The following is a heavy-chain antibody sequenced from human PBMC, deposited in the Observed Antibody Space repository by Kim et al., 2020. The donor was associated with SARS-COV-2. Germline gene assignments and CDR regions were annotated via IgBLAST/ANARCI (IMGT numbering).Heavy chain of an antibody. D-gene: IGHD3-22*01. CDR3: ARARYYYDSSGYYYFDY. V-gene: IGHV1-3*01. J-gene: IGHJ4*02. Sequence: FQGRVTITRDTSARTAYMEPSSLRSEDTAVYYCARARYYYDSSGYYYFDYWGQGTLVTVSS.